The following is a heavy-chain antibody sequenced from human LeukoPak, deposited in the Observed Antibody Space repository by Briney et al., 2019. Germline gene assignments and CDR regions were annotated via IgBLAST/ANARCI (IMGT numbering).Heavy chain of an antibody. D-gene: IGHD3-16*01. CDR1: GFSFSTYG. CDR3: ARVITH. Sequence: PGGSLRLSCAASGFSFSTYGMHWVRQAPGKGLEWVSYISSSSSTIYYADSVKGRFTISRDNAKNSLYLQMNSLRAEDTAVYYCARVITHWGQGTLVTVSS. V-gene: IGHV3-48*01. J-gene: IGHJ4*02. CDR2: ISSSSSTI.